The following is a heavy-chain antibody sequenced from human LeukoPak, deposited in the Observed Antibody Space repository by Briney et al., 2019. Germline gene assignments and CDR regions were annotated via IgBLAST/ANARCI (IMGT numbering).Heavy chain of an antibody. CDR1: GLSFSDSA. V-gene: IGHV3-49*04. D-gene: IGHD3-16*01. Sequence: GGSLRLSCTFSGLSFSDSAVTWVRQAAGKGLEWIGCTRSKVYGGTTEYAASVKGRITISRDEPKSIAYLQMDSLTTEDTAVYFCARGERDFDHWGQGTLVTVSS. CDR3: ARGERDFDH. J-gene: IGHJ4*02. CDR2: TRSKVYGGTT.